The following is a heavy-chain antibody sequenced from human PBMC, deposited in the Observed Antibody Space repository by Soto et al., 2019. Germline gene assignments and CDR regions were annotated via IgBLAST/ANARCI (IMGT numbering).Heavy chain of an antibody. Sequence: EVQLMESGGGLVQPGGSLRLSCASSGFTLSMSAVNWVRQAPGKGLEWVSYISDSGDRTYYADSVKGRFTISRDRSKNTVSLQMDSLRAEDTAVYYCAKDRGIIVKAGDAFDVWGQATKGTVSS. J-gene: IGHJ3*01. CDR2: ISDSGDRT. CDR3: AKDRGIIVKAGDAFDV. D-gene: IGHD3-16*02. CDR1: GFTLSMSA. V-gene: IGHV3-23*01.